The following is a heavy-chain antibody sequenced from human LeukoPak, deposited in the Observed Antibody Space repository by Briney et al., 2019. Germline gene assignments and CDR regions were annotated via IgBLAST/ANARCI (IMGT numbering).Heavy chain of an antibody. CDR3: ARDLYGSSGDY. CDR1: GYTFTSYA. Sequence: ASVKVSCKASGYTFTSYAKHWVRQAPGQRLEWMGWINAGNDNTKYSQKFQGRVTITRDTSASTVYMELSSLRSEDTAVYYCARDLYGSSGDYWGQGTLVTVSS. V-gene: IGHV1-3*01. CDR2: INAGNDNT. D-gene: IGHD3-10*01. J-gene: IGHJ4*02.